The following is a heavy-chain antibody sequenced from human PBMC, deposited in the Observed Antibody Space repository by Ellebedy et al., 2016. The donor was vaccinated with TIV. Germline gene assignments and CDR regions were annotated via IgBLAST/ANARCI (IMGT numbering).Heavy chain of an antibody. CDR2: ISSHGLTT. V-gene: IGHV3-48*01. CDR3: ARLGFSQYGYYYYGMDV. J-gene: IGHJ6*02. CDR1: GFTSSYDS. Sequence: PGGSLRLSCEFTGFTSSYDSMNWVRTAPGKGLEWVAYISSHGLTTYYADSVKGRFTSSRDNAKNSLYLEMNSLRVEDTAVYYCARLGFSQYGYYYYGMDVWGQGTTVTVSS. D-gene: IGHD2-8*01.